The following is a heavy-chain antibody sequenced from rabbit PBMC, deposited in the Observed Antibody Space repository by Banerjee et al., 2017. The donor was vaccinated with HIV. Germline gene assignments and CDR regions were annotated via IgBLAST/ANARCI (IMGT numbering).Heavy chain of an antibody. CDR1: GFSFSRW. CDR2: INTGDGNT. J-gene: IGHJ4*01. Sequence: QSLEESGGDLVKPGASLALTCTASGFSFSRWIWWVRQAPGKGLEWIGNINTGDGNTYYASWAKGRFTISKTSSTTVTLQMTSLTAADTATYFCARDGNLWGQGTLVTVS. CDR3: ARDGNL. V-gene: IGHV1S40*01.